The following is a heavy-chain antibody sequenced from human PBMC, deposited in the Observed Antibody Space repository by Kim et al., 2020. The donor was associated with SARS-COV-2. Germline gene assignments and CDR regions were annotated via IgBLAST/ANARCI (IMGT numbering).Heavy chain of an antibody. Sequence: GGSLRLSCAASGFTLSSYAMSWVRQAPGQGLEWVVGISSSGGSSPYADSVKGRFTISRDNSKQTLYLQMNSLRAEDTAVYYCAKDKDSGLVSYSWGIFDYWGQGTLVTVSS. J-gene: IGHJ4*02. CDR3: AKDKDSGLVSYSWGIFDY. CDR2: ISSSGGSS. D-gene: IGHD3-10*01. CDR1: GFTLSSYA. V-gene: IGHV3-23*01.